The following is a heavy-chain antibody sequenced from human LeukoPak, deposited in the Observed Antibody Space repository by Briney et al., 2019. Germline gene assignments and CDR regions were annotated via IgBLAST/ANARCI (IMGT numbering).Heavy chain of an antibody. J-gene: IGHJ4*02. V-gene: IGHV4-34*01. CDR3: ARRPYGSGSYYY. Sequence: SETLSLTCAVYGGSFSGYYWSWIRQPPGKGLEWIGEINHSGSTNYNPSLKSRVTISVDTSKNQFSLKLSSVTAADTAVYYCARRPYGSGSYYYWGQGTLVTVSS. D-gene: IGHD3-10*01. CDR1: GGSFSGYY. CDR2: INHSGST.